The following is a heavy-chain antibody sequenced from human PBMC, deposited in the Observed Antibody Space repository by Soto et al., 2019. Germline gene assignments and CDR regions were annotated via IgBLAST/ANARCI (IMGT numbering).Heavy chain of an antibody. CDR1: GGSFSGYY. Sequence: SETLSLTCAVYGGSFSGYYWSWIRQPPGKGLEWIGEINHSGSTNYNPSLKSRVTISVDTSKNQFSLKLSSATAADTAVYYCARRARGYGSGSYDYWGQGTLVTVSS. CDR2: INHSGST. CDR3: ARRARGYGSGSYDY. V-gene: IGHV4-34*01. D-gene: IGHD3-10*01. J-gene: IGHJ4*02.